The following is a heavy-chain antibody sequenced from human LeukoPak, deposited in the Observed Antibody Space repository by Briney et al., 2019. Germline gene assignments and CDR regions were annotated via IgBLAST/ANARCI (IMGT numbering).Heavy chain of an antibody. V-gene: IGHV1-69*05. CDR1: GGTFSSYA. Sequence: ASVKVSCKASGGTFSSYAISWVRQAPGQGLEWMGGIIPIFGTANYAQKLQGRVTMTTDTSTSTAYMELRSLRSDDTAVYYCARVKISGYDYWGQGTLVTVSS. CDR2: IIPIFGTA. CDR3: ARVKISGYDY. J-gene: IGHJ4*02. D-gene: IGHD3-22*01.